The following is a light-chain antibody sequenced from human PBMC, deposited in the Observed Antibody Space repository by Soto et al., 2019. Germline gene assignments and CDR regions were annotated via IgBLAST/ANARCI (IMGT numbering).Light chain of an antibody. CDR1: QSVSNNY. Sequence: EIVLTQSPGTLSLSPGERATLSCRASQSVSNNYLAWYQQKPGQAPRLLIYGASSRATGIPDRFSGSGSGTDFTLTISSLQPDDFATYYCQQYSSFSLTFGQGTKVDI. J-gene: IGKJ1*01. CDR2: GAS. CDR3: QQYSSFSLT. V-gene: IGKV3-20*01.